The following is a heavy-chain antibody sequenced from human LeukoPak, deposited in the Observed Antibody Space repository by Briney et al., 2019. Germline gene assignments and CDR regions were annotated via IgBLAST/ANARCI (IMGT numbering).Heavy chain of an antibody. CDR1: GGSISSNS. CDR3: ARDRDYAFDY. CDR2: IDSDTYGNTI. V-gene: IGHV3-48*02. J-gene: IGHJ4*02. Sequence: ETLSLTCTVSGGSISSNSYYWGWIRQPPGKGLEWISYIDSDTYGNTIYYPHTVKGRFTISRDNAKNSLYLQMDSLRDEDTAVYYCARDRDYAFDYWGQGTLVTVSS. D-gene: IGHD4-17*01.